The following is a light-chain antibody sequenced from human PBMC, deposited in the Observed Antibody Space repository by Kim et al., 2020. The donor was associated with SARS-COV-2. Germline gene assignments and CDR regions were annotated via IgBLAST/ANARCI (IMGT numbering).Light chain of an antibody. CDR1: QNILYSSNNKNY. CDR2: WAS. V-gene: IGKV4-1*01. Sequence: ATIKCKSSQNILYSSNNKNYLAWYQQRPRQPPKLLIYWASTRESGVPDRFSGSGSGTDFTLTISNLQAEDVAVYYCQQYYSTPLTFGGGTKVDIK. CDR3: QQYYSTPLT. J-gene: IGKJ4*01.